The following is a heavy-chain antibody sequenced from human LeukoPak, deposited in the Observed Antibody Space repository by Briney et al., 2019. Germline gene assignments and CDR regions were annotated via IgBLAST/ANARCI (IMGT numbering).Heavy chain of an antibody. Sequence: QSGGSLRLSCAASGFTFSSYWMHWVRQAPGKGLEWVSAISGSGGSTYYADSVKGRFTISRDNSKNTLYLQMNSLRAEDTAVYYCAKYSSGWYSFQTTDYWGQGTLVTVSS. CDR2: ISGSGGST. D-gene: IGHD6-19*01. J-gene: IGHJ4*02. V-gene: IGHV3-23*01. CDR3: AKYSSGWYSFQTTDY. CDR1: GFTFSSYW.